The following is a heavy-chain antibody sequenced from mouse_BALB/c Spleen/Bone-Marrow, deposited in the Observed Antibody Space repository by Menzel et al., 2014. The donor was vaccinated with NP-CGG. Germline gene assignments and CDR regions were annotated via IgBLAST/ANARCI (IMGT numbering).Heavy chain of an antibody. D-gene: IGHD1-2*01. J-gene: IGHJ2*01. CDR1: GYSFTGYY. CDR2: ISPYNGAT. Sequence: EVQRVESGPELVKPGASVKISCKASGYSFTGYYMHWVKQSHVKSLEWIGRISPYNGATSYNQNFKDKASLTVDKSSSTAYMELHSLTSEDSAVYYCARAAYYFDYWGQGTTLTVSS. V-gene: IGHV1-31*01. CDR3: ARAAYYFDY.